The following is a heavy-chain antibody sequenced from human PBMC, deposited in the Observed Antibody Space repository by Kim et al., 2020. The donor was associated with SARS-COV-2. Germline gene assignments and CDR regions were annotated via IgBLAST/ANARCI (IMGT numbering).Heavy chain of an antibody. CDR1: GGTFSSYA. V-gene: IGHV1-69*04. CDR2: IIPILGIA. Sequence: SVKVSCKASGGTFSSYAISWVRQAPGQGLEWLGRIIPILGIANYAQKFQGRVTITADKSTSTAYMELSSLRSEDTAVYYCARGAMAAAGTPVLIDYWGQGTLVTVSS. J-gene: IGHJ4*02. D-gene: IGHD6-13*01. CDR3: ARGAMAAAGTPVLIDY.